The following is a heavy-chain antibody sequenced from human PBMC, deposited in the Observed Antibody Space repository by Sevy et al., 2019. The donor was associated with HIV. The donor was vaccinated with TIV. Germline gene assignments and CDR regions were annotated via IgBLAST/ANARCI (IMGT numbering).Heavy chain of an antibody. CDR1: GDSISTYY. CDR2: IYHSGST. J-gene: IGHJ4*02. V-gene: IGHV4-59*01. CDR3: ARSITIFGGDFDY. Sequence: SETLSLTCTVSGDSISTYYWNWIRQPPGKGLEWIGYIYHSGSTSYNPSHKSRVTISVDTSKNQFSLKLTSVTAADTAVYYCARSITIFGGDFDYWGQGTLVTVSS. D-gene: IGHD3-3*01.